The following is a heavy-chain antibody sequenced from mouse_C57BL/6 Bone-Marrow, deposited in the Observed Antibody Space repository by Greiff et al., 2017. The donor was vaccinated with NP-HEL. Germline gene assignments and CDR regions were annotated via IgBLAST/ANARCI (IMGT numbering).Heavy chain of an antibody. CDR1: GFTFSNYW. D-gene: IGHD2-4*01. V-gene: IGHV6-3*01. J-gene: IGHJ4*01. CDR2: IRLKSDNYAT. Sequence: EVMLVESGGGLVQPGGSMKLSCVASGFTFSNYWMNWVRQSPEKGLEWVAQIRLKSDNYATHYAESVKGRFTISRDDSKSSVYLQMNNLRAEDTGIYYCGYDYSVAYWGQGTSVTVSS. CDR3: GYDYSVAY.